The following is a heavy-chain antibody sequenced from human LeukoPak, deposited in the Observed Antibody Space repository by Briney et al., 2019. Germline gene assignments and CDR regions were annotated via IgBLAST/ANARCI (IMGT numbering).Heavy chain of an antibody. CDR3: ARGSSMVVTATHPWAFDI. Sequence: PSETLSLTCTVSGGSISSYYWSWIRQPPGKGLEWIGYIYYSGSTNYNPSLKSRVTISVDTSKNQFSLKLSSVTAADTAVYYCARGSSMVVTATHPWAFDIWGQGTMVTVSS. V-gene: IGHV4-59*01. J-gene: IGHJ3*02. CDR1: GGSISSYY. CDR2: IYYSGST. D-gene: IGHD2-21*02.